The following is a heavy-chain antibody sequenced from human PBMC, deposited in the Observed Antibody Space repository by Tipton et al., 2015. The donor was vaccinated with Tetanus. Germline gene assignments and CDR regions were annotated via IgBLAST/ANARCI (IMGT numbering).Heavy chain of an antibody. D-gene: IGHD5-12*01. CDR2: ISWNSGSI. Sequence: SLRLSCAASGFTFDDYAVHWVRQAPGKGLEWVSGISWNSGSIGYADSVKGRFTISRDNAKNSLYLQMNSLRAEDTAVYYCARENGGYDYYYYYGMDVWGQGTTVTVSS. CDR1: GFTFDDYA. CDR3: ARENGGYDYYYYYGMDV. J-gene: IGHJ6*02. V-gene: IGHV3-9*01.